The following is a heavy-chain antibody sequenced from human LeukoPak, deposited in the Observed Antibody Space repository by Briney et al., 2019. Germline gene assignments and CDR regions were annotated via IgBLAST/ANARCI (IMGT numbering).Heavy chain of an antibody. J-gene: IGHJ4*02. D-gene: IGHD3-16*01. Sequence: SETLSLTCAVYGGSFSGYYWSWIRQPPGKGLEWIGEINHSGSTNYNPSLKRRVAVSVDTSKNQFSLKLSSVTAADMAVYYCARSRRRLYFDYWGQGTLVTVSS. CDR2: INHSGST. V-gene: IGHV4-34*01. CDR1: GGSFSGYY. CDR3: ARSRRRLYFDY.